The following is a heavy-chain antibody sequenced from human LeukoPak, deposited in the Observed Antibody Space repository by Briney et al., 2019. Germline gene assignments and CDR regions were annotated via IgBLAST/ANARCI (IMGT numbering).Heavy chain of an antibody. D-gene: IGHD2-15*01. V-gene: IGHV4-59*08. Sequence: PSETLSLTCTVSGGSISSYYWSWIRQPPGKGLEWIGYVYYSGSTNYNPSLKSRVTISVDTSKNQFSLKLSSVTAADTAVYYCARHVDPSPSIASDFWGQGTLVTVSS. J-gene: IGHJ4*02. CDR2: VYYSGST. CDR1: GGSISSYY. CDR3: ARHVDPSPSIASDF.